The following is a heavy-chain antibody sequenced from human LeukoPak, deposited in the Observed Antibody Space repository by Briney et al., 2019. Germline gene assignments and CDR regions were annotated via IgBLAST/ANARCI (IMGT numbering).Heavy chain of an antibody. Sequence: PGGSLRLSCAASGFTFSSYSMNWVRQAPGKGLEWVSSISGSSSYIYYADSVKGRFTISRDNAKNSLYLQMNSLRAEDTAVYYCARDLGSSSAFDYWGQGTLVTVSS. D-gene: IGHD2-15*01. CDR3: ARDLGSSSAFDY. CDR1: GFTFSSYS. V-gene: IGHV3-21*01. CDR2: ISGSSSYI. J-gene: IGHJ4*02.